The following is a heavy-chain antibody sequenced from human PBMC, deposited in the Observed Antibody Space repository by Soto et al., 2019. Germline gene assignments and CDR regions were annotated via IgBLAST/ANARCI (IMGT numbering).Heavy chain of an antibody. CDR1: GGSISSGGYS. D-gene: IGHD3-22*01. Sequence: QLQLQESGSGLVKPSQTLSLTCAVSGGSISSGGYSWSWIRQPPGKGLEWIGYIYHSGSTYYNPSLKSRVTISVDTSKNQFSLKLSSVTAADTAVYYCARAIYYDRSGYQYFDYWGQGTLVTVSS. J-gene: IGHJ4*02. CDR3: ARAIYYDRSGYQYFDY. V-gene: IGHV4-30-2*01. CDR2: IYHSGST.